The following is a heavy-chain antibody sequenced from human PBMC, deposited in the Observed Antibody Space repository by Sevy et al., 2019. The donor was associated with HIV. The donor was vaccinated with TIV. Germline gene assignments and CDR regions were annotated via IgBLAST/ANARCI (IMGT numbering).Heavy chain of an antibody. CDR3: AKDLSTSTSWGFFDY. D-gene: IGHD2-2*01. CDR2: ISGSGGST. Sequence: GESLKISCAASGFTFSTYAMSWVRQAPGKGLEWVSAISGSGGSTYYADSVQGRFTISRDKSKNTLYLQMNSLRAEDTAVYYCAKDLSTSTSWGFFDYWGQGTLVTVSS. CDR1: GFTFSTYA. V-gene: IGHV3-23*01. J-gene: IGHJ4*02.